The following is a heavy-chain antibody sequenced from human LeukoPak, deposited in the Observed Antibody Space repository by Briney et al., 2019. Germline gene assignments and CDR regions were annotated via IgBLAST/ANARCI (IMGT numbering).Heavy chain of an antibody. Sequence: SETLSLTCTVSGGSISSYYWSWIRQPPGKGLEWIGYIYYSGSTNYNPSLKSRVTISVDTSKNQFSLKLSSVTAADTAVYYCASSPQLRYFDWLLFSYWGQGTLVTVSS. V-gene: IGHV4-59*01. CDR1: GGSISSYY. CDR2: IYYSGST. D-gene: IGHD3-9*01. J-gene: IGHJ4*02. CDR3: ASSPQLRYFDWLLFSY.